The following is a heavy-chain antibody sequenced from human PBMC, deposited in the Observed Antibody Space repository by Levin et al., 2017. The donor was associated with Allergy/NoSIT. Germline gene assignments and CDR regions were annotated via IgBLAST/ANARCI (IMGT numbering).Heavy chain of an antibody. V-gene: IGHV1-18*01. CDR3: ARALNEHSDYLGGLGV. J-gene: IGHJ6*02. D-gene: IGHD4/OR15-4a*01. CDR2: ISVYNTGL. CDR1: GYNFGTYG. Sequence: GESLKISCKASGYNFGTYGISWVRQAPGQGPEWLGWISVYNTGLHYSMKFRGRITMTAETATNTVFMELADLTSDDTAVYYCARALNEHSDYLGGLGVWGQGTTVTVSS.